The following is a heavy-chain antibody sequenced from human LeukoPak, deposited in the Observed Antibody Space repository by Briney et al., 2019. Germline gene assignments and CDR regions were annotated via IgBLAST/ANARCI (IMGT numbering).Heavy chain of an antibody. CDR3: ARGFFNSAYCGGDCFAEYFQY. CDR2: ISTYNGNT. J-gene: IGHJ1*01. CDR1: GYTFTNYG. V-gene: IGHV1-18*01. D-gene: IGHD2-21*02. Sequence: GASVKVSCKASGYTFTNYGISWVRQAPGQGLEWMGWISTYNGNTNYAQNLQGRVAMTTDTSTSTVYMELRSLRSDDTAVYYCARGFFNSAYCGGDCFAEYFQYWGQGNLVTVSS.